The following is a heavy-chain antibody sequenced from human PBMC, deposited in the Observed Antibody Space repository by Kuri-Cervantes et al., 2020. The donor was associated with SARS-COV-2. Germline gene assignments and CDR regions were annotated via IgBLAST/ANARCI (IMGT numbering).Heavy chain of an antibody. CDR1: GFTFSSYE. D-gene: IGHD4-11*01. J-gene: IGHJ6*02. CDR3: ARAPHDYSNYKYYYGMDV. V-gene: IGHV3-48*03. CDR2: ISNRDSTI. Sequence: GESLKISCAGAGFTFSSYEMNWVRQAPGKGLEWVSYISNRDSTIYYADSVKGRFTISRDNSKNTLYLQMNSLRAEDTAVYYCARAPHDYSNYKYYYGMDVWGQGTTVTVSS.